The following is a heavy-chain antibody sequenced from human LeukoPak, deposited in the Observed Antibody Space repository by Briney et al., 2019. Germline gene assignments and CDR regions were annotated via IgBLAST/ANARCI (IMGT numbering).Heavy chain of an antibody. CDR1: GCTFSSYW. J-gene: IGHJ4*02. V-gene: IGHV3-74*01. CDR2: INNDGSST. Sequence: GGSLRLSCAASGCTFSSYWMQWVRQGPGKGLVWVSRINNDGSSTSYADSVKGRFAISRDNAKNTLYLQMNSLRAEDTAVYYCARDPRGYGDYVGFDYWGQGTLVTVSS. CDR3: ARDPRGYGDYVGFDY. D-gene: IGHD4-17*01.